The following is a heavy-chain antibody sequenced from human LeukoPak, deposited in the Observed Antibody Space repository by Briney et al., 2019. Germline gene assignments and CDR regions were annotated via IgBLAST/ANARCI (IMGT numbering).Heavy chain of an antibody. D-gene: IGHD2-15*01. CDR2: ISAYNGNT. CDR3: ASVAYCSGGSCYPTDAFDI. Sequence: ASVKVSCKASGYTFTSYGISWVRQAPGQGLEWMGWISAYNGNTNYAQKLQGRVTMTTDTSTSTAYMELRSLRSDDTAVYYCASVAYCSGGSCYPTDAFDIWGQGTMVTVSS. V-gene: IGHV1-18*01. J-gene: IGHJ3*02. CDR1: GYTFTSYG.